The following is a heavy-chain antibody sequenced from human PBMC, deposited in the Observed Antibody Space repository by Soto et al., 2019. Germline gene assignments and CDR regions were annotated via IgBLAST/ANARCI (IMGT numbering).Heavy chain of an antibody. CDR1: GFAISRGCY. J-gene: IGHJ4*02. V-gene: IGHV4-38-2*02. CDR2: IYPPVSS. CDR3: AREKVGTTFFDN. Sequence: PSETLSLTCNVSGFAISRGCYWSWVRQPPGKGLECIGSIYPPVSSCHNPSLESRLTLSIDPSKNQFTLNLASVTAADTALYYCAREKVGTTFFDNWGQGTQVT. D-gene: IGHD1-1*01.